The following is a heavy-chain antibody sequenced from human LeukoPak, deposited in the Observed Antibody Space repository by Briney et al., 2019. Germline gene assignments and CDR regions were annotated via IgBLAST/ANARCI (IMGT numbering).Heavy chain of an antibody. J-gene: IGHJ4*02. V-gene: IGHV3-66*01. CDR1: GFTFSSYA. CDR3: ALGDPSSS. Sequence: PGGSLRLSCAASGFTFSSYAMTWVRQAPGKGLEWVSVVYSGGSTYYADSVKGRFTISRDSSKNTLYLQMNSLRAEDTAVYYCALGDPSSSWGQGTLVTVSS. D-gene: IGHD6-13*01. CDR2: VYSGGST.